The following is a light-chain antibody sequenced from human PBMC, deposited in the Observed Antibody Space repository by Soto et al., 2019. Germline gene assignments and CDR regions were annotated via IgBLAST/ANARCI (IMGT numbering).Light chain of an antibody. J-gene: IGKJ3*01. CDR1: QGIRSF. CDR3: QQLSTNLGT. V-gene: IGKV1-9*01. Sequence: DIQLTQSPPFLSASVGDRVTMTCRASQGIRSFLGWYQQKPGEAPKLLIYGASILQSGVPSRFSGSGSGAEFTLTITSLQPEDFATYYFQQLSTNLGTFGPGTKVEIK. CDR2: GAS.